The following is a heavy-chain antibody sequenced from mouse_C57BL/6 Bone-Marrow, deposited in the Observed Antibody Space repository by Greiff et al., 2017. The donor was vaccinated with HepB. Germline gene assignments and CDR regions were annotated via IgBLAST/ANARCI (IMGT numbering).Heavy chain of an antibody. CDR2: ISNGGGST. V-gene: IGHV5-12*01. Sequence: DVKLVESGGGLVQPGGSLKLSCAASGFTFSDYYMYWVRQTPEKRLEWVAYISNGGGSTYYPDTVKGRFTISRDNAKNTLYLQMSRLKSEDTAMYYCAGGFITTVVDAMDYWGQGTSVTVSS. CDR3: AGGFITTVVDAMDY. D-gene: IGHD1-1*01. J-gene: IGHJ4*01. CDR1: GFTFSDYY.